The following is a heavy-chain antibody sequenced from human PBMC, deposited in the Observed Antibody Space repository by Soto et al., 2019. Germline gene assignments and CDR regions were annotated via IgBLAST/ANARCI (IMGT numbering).Heavy chain of an antibody. J-gene: IGHJ4*02. D-gene: IGHD3-10*01. CDR1: GGSINSYW. CDR3: ARDIGSFAYGEGY. Sequence: SETLSLTCSVSGGSINSYWWSWIRQPAGKGLEWIGRVYSSGTTDYNPSLNSRASMSVETSKNQFSLKLSSVTAADTAVYYCARDIGSFAYGEGYWGQGIQVTVSS. V-gene: IGHV4-4*07. CDR2: VYSSGTT.